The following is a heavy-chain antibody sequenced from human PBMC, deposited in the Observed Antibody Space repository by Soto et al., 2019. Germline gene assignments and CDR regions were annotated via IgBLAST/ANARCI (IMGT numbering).Heavy chain of an antibody. CDR2: IYFSGST. J-gene: IGHJ4*02. Sequence: QVQLQESGPGLVKPSQTLSLTCSVSGASVNSGGYYWSWVRQLPRKGLEWIGYIYFSGSTYYNPSLESRVTISLDTSQNQFSLSLNSVTAAHTAVYYCATGGEWNVLLAYWGQGTLVTVSS. CDR3: ATGGEWNVLLAY. D-gene: IGHD3-10*02. V-gene: IGHV4-31*03. CDR1: GASVNSGGYY.